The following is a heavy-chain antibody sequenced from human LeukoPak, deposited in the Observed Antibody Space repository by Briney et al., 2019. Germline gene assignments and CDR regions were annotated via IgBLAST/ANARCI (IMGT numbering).Heavy chain of an antibody. CDR3: ARSARVSNSYSSSSGDAFDI. V-gene: IGHV4-59*01. D-gene: IGHD6-6*01. J-gene: IGHJ3*02. Sequence: SETLSLTCTVSGGSISSYYWGWIRQPPGKGLEWIGYIYYSGSTNYNPSLKSRVTISVDTSKSQFSLKLSSVTAADTAVYYCARSARVSNSYSSSSGDAFDIWGQGTMVTVSS. CDR1: GGSISSYY. CDR2: IYYSGST.